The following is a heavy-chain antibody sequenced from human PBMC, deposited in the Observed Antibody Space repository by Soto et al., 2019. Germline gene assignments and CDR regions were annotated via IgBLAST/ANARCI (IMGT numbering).Heavy chain of an antibody. J-gene: IGHJ6*03. D-gene: IGHD2-2*03. CDR2: ISYTGTT. CDR1: DGSITSGGHY. Sequence: QVQLQASGPGLVQPSQTLSLTCTVSDGSITSGGHYWSWIRQHPEKGLEWIGYISYTGTTYFNPSLQSRVLMSADTSKNEFFLTLTSVTVADTAIYYCARESAGQWISTDGHEYYYTDVWGEGTTVTVSS. CDR3: ARESAGQWISTDGHEYYYTDV. V-gene: IGHV4-31*03.